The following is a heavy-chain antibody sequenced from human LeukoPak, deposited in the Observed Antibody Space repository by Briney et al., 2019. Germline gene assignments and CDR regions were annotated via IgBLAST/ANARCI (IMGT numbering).Heavy chain of an antibody. V-gene: IGHV3-21*01. CDR1: GFTFGSYS. D-gene: IGHD2-2*01. Sequence: KPGGSLRLSCAASGFTFGSYSMNWVRQAPGKGLEWVSSISSSSSYIYYADSVKGRFTISRDNAKNSLYLQMNSLRAEDTAVYYCARVGVVVPAAIVPFGYWGQGTLVTVSS. J-gene: IGHJ4*02. CDR2: ISSSSSYI. CDR3: ARVGVVVPAAIVPFGY.